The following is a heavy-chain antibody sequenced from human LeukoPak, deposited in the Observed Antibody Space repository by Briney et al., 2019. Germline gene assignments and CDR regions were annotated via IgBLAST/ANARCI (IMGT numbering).Heavy chain of an antibody. V-gene: IGHV7-4-1*02. CDR1: GYTFTSYA. CDR3: ARLYSSSYGPPMNWFDP. D-gene: IGHD6-13*01. J-gene: IGHJ5*02. CDR2: INTNTGNP. Sequence: ASVKVSCKASGYTFTSYAMNWVRQALGQGLEWMGWINTNTGNPTYAQGLTGRFVFSLDTSVSTAYLQISSLKAEDTAVYYCARLYSSSYGPPMNWFDPWGQGTLVTVSS.